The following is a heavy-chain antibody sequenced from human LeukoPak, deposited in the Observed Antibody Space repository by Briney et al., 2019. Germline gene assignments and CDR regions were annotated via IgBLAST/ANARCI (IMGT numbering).Heavy chain of an antibody. J-gene: IGHJ5*02. V-gene: IGHV3-13*05. Sequence: GGSLRLSCAASGFTFSSYDMHWVRQATGKGLEWVSAIGTAGDPYYPGSVKGRFTISRENAKNSLYLQMNSLRAGDTAVYYCARDRGETYDFWSGSPPNWFDPWGQGTLVTVSS. D-gene: IGHD3-3*01. CDR1: GFTFSSYD. CDR3: ARDRGETYDFWSGSPPNWFDP. CDR2: IGTAGDP.